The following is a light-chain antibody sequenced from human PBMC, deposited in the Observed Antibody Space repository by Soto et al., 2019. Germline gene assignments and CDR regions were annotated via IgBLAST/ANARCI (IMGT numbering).Light chain of an antibody. V-gene: IGLV2-14*01. CDR2: EVS. CDR1: SSDVGAYKF. Sequence: QSVLTQPASVSGSPGQSITISCTGTSSDVGAYKFVSWYQQHPGKAPKLIIYEVSNRLSGVSSRFSGSKSGNTASLTISGLQAEDEADYFCSSYTTRSTLVFGGGTKVTVL. CDR3: SSYTTRSTLV. J-gene: IGLJ3*02.